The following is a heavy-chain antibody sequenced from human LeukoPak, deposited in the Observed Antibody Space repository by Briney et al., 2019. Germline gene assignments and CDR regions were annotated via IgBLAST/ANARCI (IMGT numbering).Heavy chain of an antibody. J-gene: IGHJ4*02. CDR2: INHSGST. CDR1: GGSFSDYY. CDR3: ARGGLNYYYGSSSFDH. V-gene: IGHV4-34*01. D-gene: IGHD3-10*01. Sequence: SETLSLTCAFYGGSFSDYYWSWIRQPPGKGLEWIGEINHSGSTNYNPSLKSRVTISVDTSKNHFSLKLRSATAADTAVYYCARGGLNYYYGSSSFDHWGQGTLVTVSS.